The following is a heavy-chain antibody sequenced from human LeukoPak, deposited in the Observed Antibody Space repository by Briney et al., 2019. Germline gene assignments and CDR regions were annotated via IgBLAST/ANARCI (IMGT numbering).Heavy chain of an antibody. CDR3: ARQGSPRPPIDY. Sequence: PSETLSLTCTVSGGSISSSNYYWGWIRQPPGKGLEWIGSIYYSGSTYYNPSLKSRVNISVDTSKNQFSLKLSSVTAADTAVYYCARQGSPRPPIDYWGQGTLVTVSS. J-gene: IGHJ4*02. CDR1: GGSISSSNYY. V-gene: IGHV4-39*01. CDR2: IYYSGST.